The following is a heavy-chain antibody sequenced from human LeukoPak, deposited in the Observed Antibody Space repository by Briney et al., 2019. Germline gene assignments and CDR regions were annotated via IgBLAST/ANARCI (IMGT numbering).Heavy chain of an antibody. Sequence: GGSLRLSCAASGFTFSSYSMNWVRQAPGKGLEWVSSIISSSSYIYYADSVKGRFTISRDNAKNSLYLRMNSLRAEDTAVYYCARDPYYYGSGSYYTFDYWGQGTLVTVSS. CDR2: IISSSSYI. CDR1: GFTFSSYS. J-gene: IGHJ4*01. D-gene: IGHD3-10*01. V-gene: IGHV3-21*01. CDR3: ARDPYYYGSGSYYTFDY.